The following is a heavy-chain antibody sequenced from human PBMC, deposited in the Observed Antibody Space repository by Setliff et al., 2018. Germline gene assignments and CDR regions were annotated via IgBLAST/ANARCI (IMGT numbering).Heavy chain of an antibody. V-gene: IGHV4-34*01. CDR3: TVYNTGSSKDHY. Sequence: SETLSLTCTVSGGSISSYYWIWIRQPPGKGLEWIGEINHSGSTNYNPSLKSRVTISVDTSKNRFSLKLSSVTAADTALYYCTVYNTGSSKDHYWGQGTPVTVSS. CDR1: GGSISSYY. D-gene: IGHD2-8*02. CDR2: INHSGST. J-gene: IGHJ4*02.